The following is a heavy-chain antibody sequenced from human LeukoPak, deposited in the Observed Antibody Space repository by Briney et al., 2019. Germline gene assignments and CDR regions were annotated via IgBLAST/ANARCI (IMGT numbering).Heavy chain of an antibody. J-gene: IGHJ5*02. V-gene: IGHV4-39*07. CDR1: GGSISSSSYY. CDR3: ARGGYYGSGNDFRFDP. CDR2: IYYRGST. D-gene: IGHD3-10*01. Sequence: PSETLSLTCTVSGGSISSSSYYWGWIRQPPGKGLEWIGTIYYRGSTNYNPSLKSRVTISVETSKNQFSLKLKSVTAADTAVYYCARGGYYGSGNDFRFDPWGQGTLVTVSS.